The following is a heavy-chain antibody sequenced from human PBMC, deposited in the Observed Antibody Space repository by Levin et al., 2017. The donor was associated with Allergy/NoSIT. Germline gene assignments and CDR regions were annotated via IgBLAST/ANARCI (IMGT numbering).Heavy chain of an antibody. V-gene: IGHV3-15*01. D-gene: IGHD4-17*01. CDR3: TTESGDYAIDY. Sequence: GESLKISCAASGFTFSNTWMNWVRQAPGKGLAWVGRIKSKTDGGTTDYAAPVKGRFTISRDDSKNTLYLQMNSLKTEDTAVYYCTTESGDYAIDYWGQGTLVTVSS. J-gene: IGHJ4*02. CDR1: GFTFSNTW. CDR2: IKSKTDGGTT.